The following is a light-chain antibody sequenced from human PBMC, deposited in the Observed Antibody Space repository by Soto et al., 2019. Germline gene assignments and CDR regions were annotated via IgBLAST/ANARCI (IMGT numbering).Light chain of an antibody. Sequence: IVMTQSPAILSVSPGERATLSCRASQSVTTYLAWYQQKPGQAPRLLMYGASTRATGIPDRFSGSGSGTDFTLTISRLEPEDFAVYYCQHYGSSWTFGQGTKVDIK. CDR2: GAS. CDR3: QHYGSSWT. V-gene: IGKV3-20*01. CDR1: QSVTTY. J-gene: IGKJ1*01.